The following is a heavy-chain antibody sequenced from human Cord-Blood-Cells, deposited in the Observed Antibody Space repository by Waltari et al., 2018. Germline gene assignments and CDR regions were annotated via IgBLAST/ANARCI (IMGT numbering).Heavy chain of an antibody. D-gene: IGHD1-20*01. CDR1: GGSISSHY. Sequence: QVQLQESGPGLVKPSETLSLTCTVSGGSISSHYWSWIRQPPGKGLEWIGYIYYSGSTNYNPSRKSRVTIAVDTSKNQFSLKLSSVTAADTAVYYCARTNNWNYIDYWGQGTLVTVSS. CDR3: ARTNNWNYIDY. V-gene: IGHV4-59*11. CDR2: IYYSGST. J-gene: IGHJ4*02.